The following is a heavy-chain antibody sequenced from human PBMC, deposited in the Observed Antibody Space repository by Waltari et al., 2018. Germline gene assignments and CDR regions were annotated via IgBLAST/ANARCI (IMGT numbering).Heavy chain of an antibody. Sequence: QVQLQESGPGLVKPSGTLSLTCAVSGGSISSTNWRTWVRQPPGKGLEWIGESSHTGSTDYNLSLKSRVTISVDNSKNQFSLKLNSVTAADTAVYYCARARYFGSLFAWFDPWGQGTLVNVSS. CDR2: SSHTGST. CDR3: ARARYFGSLFAWFDP. CDR1: GGSISSTNW. V-gene: IGHV4-4*02. J-gene: IGHJ5*02. D-gene: IGHD1-20*01.